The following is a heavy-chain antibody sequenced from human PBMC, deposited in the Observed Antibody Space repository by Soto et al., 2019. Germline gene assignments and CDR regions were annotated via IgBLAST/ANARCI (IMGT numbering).Heavy chain of an antibody. CDR1: GFTFGSYA. J-gene: IGHJ4*02. CDR3: AKDLSLTTVTTFGFDY. Sequence: EVQLLESGGGLVQPGGSLRLSCAASGFTFGSYAMSWVRQAPGKGLEWVSAISGSGGSTYYADSVKGRFTISRDNSKNTLYLQMNSLRAEDTAVYYCAKDLSLTTVTTFGFDYWGQGTLVTVSS. CDR2: ISGSGGST. V-gene: IGHV3-23*01. D-gene: IGHD4-17*01.